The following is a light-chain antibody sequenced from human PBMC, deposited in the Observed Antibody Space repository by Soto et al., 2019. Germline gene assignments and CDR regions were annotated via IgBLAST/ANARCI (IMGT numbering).Light chain of an antibody. Sequence: QSALTQPASVSGSPGQSITISCTGTSSDVGSYPYVSWYQQHPGKAPKLMIYDVDNRPSGVSTRFSGSKSANTASLTISGLQAEDEADYYCTSYTTSSTVVFGAGTKVTVL. CDR2: DVD. CDR3: TSYTTSSTVV. V-gene: IGLV2-14*03. J-gene: IGLJ2*01. CDR1: SSDVGSYPY.